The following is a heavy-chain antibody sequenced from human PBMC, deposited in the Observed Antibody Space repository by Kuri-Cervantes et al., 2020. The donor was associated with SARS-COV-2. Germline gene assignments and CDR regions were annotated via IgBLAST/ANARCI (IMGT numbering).Heavy chain of an antibody. CDR1: GFTFSDYY. CDR3: ARDLRLGKSLDY. CDR2: ISSSGSTI. Sequence: GGSLRLSCAASGFTFSDYYITWIRQAPGKGLEWVSYISSSGSTIHYADSVKGRFTISRDNVKNSVYLQMNSLRAEDTAVYYCARDLRLGKSLDYWGQGTLVTVSS. D-gene: IGHD6-19*01. V-gene: IGHV3-11*04. J-gene: IGHJ4*02.